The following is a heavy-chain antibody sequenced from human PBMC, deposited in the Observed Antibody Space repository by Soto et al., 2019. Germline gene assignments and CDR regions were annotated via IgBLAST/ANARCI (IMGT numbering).Heavy chain of an antibody. J-gene: IGHJ6*03. D-gene: IGHD1-26*01. CDR1: GFTLSSYW. Sequence: ELQLVESGGGLVQPGGSLRLSCVASGFTLSSYWMHWVRQAPGKGLVWVSRINSDGSSRTYADSVRGRLTISRDNAKNTLYRQMNSLRAEDTAVYYCARGDATLSAYYYSMDVWGKGPRSPSP. V-gene: IGHV3-74*01. CDR3: ARGDATLSAYYYSMDV. CDR2: INSDGSSR.